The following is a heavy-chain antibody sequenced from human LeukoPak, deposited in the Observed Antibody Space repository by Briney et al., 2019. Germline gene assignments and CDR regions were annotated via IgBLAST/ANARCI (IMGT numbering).Heavy chain of an antibody. V-gene: IGHV4-39*01. D-gene: IGHD3-3*01. CDR3: ARAPIDMATFGGGASYQYYYLGV. CDR2: MYYSGST. CDR1: RGSIKESNYY. Sequence: SETLSLTCTGSRGSIKESNYYWASIRQPPGKGLEWIGSMYYSGSTYQNPSLRSRVTISLDTSKNQFSVTLTSVTAAGTAVYYCARAPIDMATFGGGASYQYYYLGVWGNGTTVTVSS. J-gene: IGHJ6*03.